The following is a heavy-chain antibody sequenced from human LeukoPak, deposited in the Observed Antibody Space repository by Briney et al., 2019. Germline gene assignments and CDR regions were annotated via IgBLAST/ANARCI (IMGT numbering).Heavy chain of an antibody. D-gene: IGHD6-13*01. V-gene: IGHV3-7*01. CDR1: KFTFSHYW. Sequence: GGSLRLSCAASKFTFSHYWMSWVRQAPGKGLEWVANIKQDGSEKYYVDSVKGRFTISRDNAENSLYLQMNSLRAEDTAVYYCARDRQQLARSLDYWGQGTLVTVSS. CDR2: IKQDGSEK. J-gene: IGHJ4*02. CDR3: ARDRQQLARSLDY.